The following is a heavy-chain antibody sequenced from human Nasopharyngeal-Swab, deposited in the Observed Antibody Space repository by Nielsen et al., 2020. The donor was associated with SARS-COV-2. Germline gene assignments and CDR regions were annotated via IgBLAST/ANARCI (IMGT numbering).Heavy chain of an antibody. D-gene: IGHD4-17*01. CDR3: ARRTTTVYYYYYMDV. CDR2: VNHSGST. J-gene: IGHJ6*03. Sequence: ESLKISCAASGFTFSSYAMSWIRQPPGKGLEWIGEVNHSGSTNYNPSLKSRVTILVDTSKNHFSLRLSSVTAADTAVYYCARRTTTVYYYYYMDVWGNGTTVTVSS. CDR1: GFTFSSYA. V-gene: IGHV4-34*01.